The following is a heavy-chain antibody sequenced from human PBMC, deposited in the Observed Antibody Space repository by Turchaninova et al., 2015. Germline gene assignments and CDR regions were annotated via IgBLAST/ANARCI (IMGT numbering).Heavy chain of an antibody. CDR3: AALVVADSDVAFDI. CDR1: GFTFSSYG. V-gene: IGHV3-33*01. D-gene: IGHD2-15*01. Sequence: QVQLVESGGGGVQPGRSLRLYCAESGFTFSSYGRHWVRQAPGKGLGWGAVLWYYGSKKYYAYSVKGRFTISRDNSKNTLYLQMNSLRAEDTAVYYCAALVVADSDVAFDIWGQGTMVTVSS. CDR2: LWYYGSKK. J-gene: IGHJ3*02.